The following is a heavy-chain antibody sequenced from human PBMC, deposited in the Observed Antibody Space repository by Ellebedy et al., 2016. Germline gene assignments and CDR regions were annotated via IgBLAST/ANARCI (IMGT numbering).Heavy chain of an antibody. CDR3: AKDLWEQKGEVFDC. J-gene: IGHJ4*02. CDR1: GFTVSNNY. Sequence: GGSLRLSXAASGFTVSNNYMRWFRQAPGKGLEWVSLIYSGGSTNYADSVKGRFTISRDSSKNTLYLQMNSLRAEDTAMYYCAKDLWEQKGEVFDCWGQGTLVTVSS. V-gene: IGHV3-53*01. D-gene: IGHD1/OR15-1a*01. CDR2: IYSGGST.